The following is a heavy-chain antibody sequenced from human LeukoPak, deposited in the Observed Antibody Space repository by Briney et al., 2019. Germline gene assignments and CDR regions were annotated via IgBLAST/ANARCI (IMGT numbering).Heavy chain of an antibody. J-gene: IGHJ4*02. Sequence: ASVKVSCKASGYTFTGYYMHWVREAPGQGLEWMGRINPNRGGTNYAQKFQGRVTLTRDTSISIAYMELSRLRSDDTAVYYCARAQNYYDSSGYYDYWGQGTLVTVSS. CDR3: ARAQNYYDSSGYYDY. V-gene: IGHV1-2*06. CDR2: INPNRGGT. CDR1: GYTFTGYY. D-gene: IGHD3-22*01.